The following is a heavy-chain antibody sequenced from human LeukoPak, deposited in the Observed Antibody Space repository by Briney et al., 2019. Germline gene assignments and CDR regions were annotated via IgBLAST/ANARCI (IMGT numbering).Heavy chain of an antibody. CDR1: GFTFSGSA. Sequence: PGGSLKLSCAASGFTFSGSAMHWVRQASGKGLEWVGRIRSKANSYATAYAASVKGRFTISRDDSKNTAYLQMNCLKTEDTAVYYCTTTDYGDYVGWYFDLWGRGTLVTVSS. J-gene: IGHJ2*01. V-gene: IGHV3-73*01. D-gene: IGHD4-17*01. CDR2: IRSKANSYAT. CDR3: TTTDYGDYVGWYFDL.